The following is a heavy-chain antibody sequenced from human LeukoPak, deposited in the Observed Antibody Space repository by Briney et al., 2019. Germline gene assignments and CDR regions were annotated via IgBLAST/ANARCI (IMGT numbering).Heavy chain of an antibody. CDR3: ARAIAAAGPFNP. J-gene: IGHJ5*02. Sequence: ASVKVSCKASGYTFTSYGSSWVRQAPGQGLEWMGWISAYNGNTNYAQKLQGRVTMTTDTSTSTAYMEVRSLRSDDTAVYYCARAIAAAGPFNPWGQGTLVTVSS. CDR1: GYTFTSYG. CDR2: ISAYNGNT. D-gene: IGHD6-13*01. V-gene: IGHV1-18*01.